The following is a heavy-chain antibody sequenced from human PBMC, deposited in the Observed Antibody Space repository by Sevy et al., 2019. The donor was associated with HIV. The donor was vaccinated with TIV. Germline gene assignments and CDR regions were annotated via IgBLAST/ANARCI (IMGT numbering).Heavy chain of an antibody. CDR2: INPNSGGT. V-gene: IGHV1-2*02. Sequence: ASVKVSCKASGYTFTGYYMHWVRQAPGQGLEWMGWINPNSGGTNYAQKFQGRVTMTGDTSFRPAYMELSRLRSDDTAVYYCARDSNSGYDGGLFDYWGQGTLVTVSS. D-gene: IGHD5-12*01. J-gene: IGHJ4*02. CDR3: ARDSNSGYDGGLFDY. CDR1: GYTFTGYY.